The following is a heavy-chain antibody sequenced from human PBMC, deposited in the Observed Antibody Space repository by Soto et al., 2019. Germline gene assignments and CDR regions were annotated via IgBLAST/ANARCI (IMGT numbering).Heavy chain of an antibody. CDR2: IWYDGSNK. D-gene: IGHD3-16*02. Sequence: PGGSLRLSCAASGFTFSSYGMHWVRQAPGKGLEWVAVIWYDGSNKYYADSVKGRFTISRDNSKNTLYLQMNSLRAEDTAVYYCARNLMITFGGVIVNPTPGYWGQGTLVTVSS. CDR3: ARNLMITFGGVIVNPTPGY. CDR1: GFTFSSYG. V-gene: IGHV3-33*01. J-gene: IGHJ4*02.